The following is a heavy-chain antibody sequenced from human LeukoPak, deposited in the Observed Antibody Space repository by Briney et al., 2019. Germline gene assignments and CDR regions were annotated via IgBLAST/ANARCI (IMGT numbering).Heavy chain of an antibody. CDR3: ASLSWEADDY. D-gene: IGHD1-26*01. CDR2: IYHSGST. Sequence: SETLSLTCTVSGYSISSGYYWGWIRQPPGKGLEWIGSIYHSGSTYYNPSLKSRVTISVDTSKNQFSLKLSSVTAADTAVYYCASLSWEADDYWGQGTLVTVSS. CDR1: GYSISSGYY. V-gene: IGHV4-38-2*02. J-gene: IGHJ4*02.